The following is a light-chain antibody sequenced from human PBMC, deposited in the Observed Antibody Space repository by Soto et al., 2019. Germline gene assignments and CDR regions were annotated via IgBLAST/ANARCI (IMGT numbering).Light chain of an antibody. Sequence: QSVLTQPASVSGSPGQSITISCTGTSSDVVGYNYVSWYQHHPGKAPKLMIYDVSNRPSGVSNRFSGSKSGNTASLTISGLQPEDEXXXXXXSXTTSNTRQIVFGTGTKVTDL. CDR2: DVS. V-gene: IGLV2-14*03. J-gene: IGLJ1*01. CDR1: SSDVVGYNY. CDR3: XSXTTSNTRQIV.